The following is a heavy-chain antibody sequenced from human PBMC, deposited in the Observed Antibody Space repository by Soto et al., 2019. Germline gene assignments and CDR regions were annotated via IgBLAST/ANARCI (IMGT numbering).Heavy chain of an antibody. Sequence: PGGSLRLSCAASGFTFSSYSMNWVRQAPGKGLEWVSYISSSSSSIYYADSVKGRFTISRDNSKNTLYLQMNSLRAEDTAVYYCAKVGSMVYPPRNGYWGQG. V-gene: IGHV3-48*01. CDR2: ISSSSSSI. J-gene: IGHJ4*02. CDR3: AKVGSMVYPPRNGY. CDR1: GFTFSSYS. D-gene: IGHD3-10*01.